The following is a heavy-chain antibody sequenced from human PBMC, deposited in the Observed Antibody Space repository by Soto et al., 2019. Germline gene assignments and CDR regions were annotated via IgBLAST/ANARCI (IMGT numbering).Heavy chain of an antibody. J-gene: IGHJ4*02. D-gene: IGHD5-18*01. Sequence: GGSLRLSCAASGFTFSSYALSWVRQAPGKGLEWVSVISGSGGSTYYAESVKGRFTISRDNSKNTLYLQMNSLRAEDTAVYYCAALDTAMVKTAGYWGQGTLVTVSS. V-gene: IGHV3-23*01. CDR1: GFTFSSYA. CDR2: ISGSGGST. CDR3: AALDTAMVKTAGY.